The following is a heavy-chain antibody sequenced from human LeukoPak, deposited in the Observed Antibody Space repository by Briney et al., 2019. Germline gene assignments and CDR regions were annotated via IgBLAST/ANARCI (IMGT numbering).Heavy chain of an antibody. Sequence: PSETLSLTCSDPGDSINTLSYYWGWVRQPPGKGLEWIGRIYYNGNADYNPSLKSRVTLIVDTSKNQFSLKVTSLTSADTAVYYYAAYPPGVYRPVDYWGQGTLVTVSS. CDR1: GDSINTLSYY. D-gene: IGHD3-10*01. CDR2: IYYNGNA. J-gene: IGHJ4*02. CDR3: AAYPPGVYRPVDY. V-gene: IGHV4-39*01.